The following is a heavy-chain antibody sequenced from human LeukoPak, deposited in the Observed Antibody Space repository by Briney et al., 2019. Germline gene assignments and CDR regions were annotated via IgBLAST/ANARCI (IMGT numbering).Heavy chain of an antibody. CDR3: ANGNRCTSPNCLGYYYFYMDV. V-gene: IGHV3-23*01. CDR2: FSGSGGTT. J-gene: IGHJ6*03. Sequence: PGGSLSLSCVASGFTFSNYAMNWVHQAPGRGLEWVSGFSGSGGTTYYADSVKGRFTISRDNSKNTLYLQMNSLRVEDTAVYYCANGNRCTSPNCLGYYYFYMDVWGKGTTVTVSS. CDR1: GFTFSNYA. D-gene: IGHD2-8*01.